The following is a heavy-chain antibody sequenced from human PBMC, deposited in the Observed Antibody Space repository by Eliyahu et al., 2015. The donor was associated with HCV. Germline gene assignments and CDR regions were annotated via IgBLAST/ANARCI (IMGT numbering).Heavy chain of an antibody. V-gene: IGHV5-51*01. CDR2: IYPGDSDT. CDR3: ARLRVAVAGDDAFDI. Sequence: EVQLVQSGAEVKKPGESLKISCKGSGYSFTSXWIGWVRQMPGKGLXWMGIIYPGDSDTRYSPSFQGQVTISADKSISTAYLQWSSLKASDTAMYYCARLRVAVAGDDAFDIWGQGTMVTVSS. CDR1: GYSFTSXW. D-gene: IGHD6-19*01. J-gene: IGHJ3*02.